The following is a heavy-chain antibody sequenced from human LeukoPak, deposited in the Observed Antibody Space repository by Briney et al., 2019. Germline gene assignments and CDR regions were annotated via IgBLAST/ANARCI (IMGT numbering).Heavy chain of an antibody. CDR2: IYYSGST. Sequence: SETLSLTRTVSGGSISSGGYYWSWIRQHPGKGLEWIGYIYYSGSTYYNPSLKSRVTISVDTSKNQFSLKLSSVTAADTAVYYCARARTGYYGSGSLLGMDVWGQGTTVTVSS. V-gene: IGHV4-31*03. CDR3: ARARTGYYGSGSLLGMDV. J-gene: IGHJ6*02. CDR1: GGSISSGGYY. D-gene: IGHD3-10*01.